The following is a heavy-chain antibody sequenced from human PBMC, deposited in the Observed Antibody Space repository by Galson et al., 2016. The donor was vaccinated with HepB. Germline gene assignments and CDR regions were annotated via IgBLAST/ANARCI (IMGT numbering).Heavy chain of an antibody. J-gene: IGHJ5*02. CDR3: ARSRPDATMVRKRWFDP. CDR1: GGSISSSSYY. Sequence: SETLSLTCTVSGGSISSSSYYWGWIRQPPGKGLEWIGSIYYRGSTLYNPTLKSRVTISVDTSKKQFSLKLSSVTAADTAVYYCARSRPDATMVRKRWFDPWGQGTLVTVSS. V-gene: IGHV4-39*07. D-gene: IGHD3-10*01. CDR2: IYYRGST.